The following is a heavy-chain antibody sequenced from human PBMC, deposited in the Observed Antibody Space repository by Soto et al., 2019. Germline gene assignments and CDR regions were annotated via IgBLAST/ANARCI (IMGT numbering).Heavy chain of an antibody. D-gene: IGHD6-19*01. CDR3: ARDSSGWLLIDY. V-gene: IGHV4-59*12. J-gene: IGHJ4*02. Sequence: SETLSLTCTISGGSISSYYWSWIRQTPGKGLEWIGYVYFSGSTNYNPSLKSRVTMSVDTSKNQFSLKLSSVTAADTAVYYCARDSSGWLLIDYWGQGTLVTVSS. CDR1: GGSISSYY. CDR2: VYFSGST.